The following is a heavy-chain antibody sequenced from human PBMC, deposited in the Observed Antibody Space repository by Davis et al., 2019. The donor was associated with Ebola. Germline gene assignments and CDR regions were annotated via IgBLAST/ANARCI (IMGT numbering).Heavy chain of an antibody. CDR1: GGSISSSNW. D-gene: IGHD6-13*01. Sequence: PSETLSLTCAVSGGSISSSNWWSWVRQPPGKGLEWIGEIYHSGSTNYNPSLKSRVTISVDKSKNQFSLKLSSVTAADTAVYYCARFPIDTQQQLVNWFDPWGQGTLVTVSS. CDR3: ARFPIDTQQQLVNWFDP. J-gene: IGHJ5*02. V-gene: IGHV4-4*02. CDR2: IYHSGST.